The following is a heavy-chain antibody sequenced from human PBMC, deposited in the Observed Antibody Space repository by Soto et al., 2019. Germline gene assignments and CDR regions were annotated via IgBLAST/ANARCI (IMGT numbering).Heavy chain of an antibody. Sequence: GGSLRLSCAASGFTFSSYWMSWVRQAPGKGLEWVANIKQDGSEKYYVDSVKGRFTISRDNAKNSLYLQMNSLRAEDTAVYYCARDFVVVVPAATRNPLDIWGQGTMVTVSS. J-gene: IGHJ3*02. D-gene: IGHD2-2*01. CDR1: GFTFSSYW. V-gene: IGHV3-7*01. CDR3: ARDFVVVVPAATRNPLDI. CDR2: IKQDGSEK.